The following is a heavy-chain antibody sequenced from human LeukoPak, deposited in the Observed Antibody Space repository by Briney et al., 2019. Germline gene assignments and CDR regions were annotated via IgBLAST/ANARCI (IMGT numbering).Heavy chain of an antibody. CDR1: GFTVSSNY. Sequence: GALRLSCAASGFTVSSNYMSWIRQPPGKGLEWIGSIYFSGSTYYNPSLKSRVTMSVDPSKNHFSLKLNSVTAADTAMFYCARHIAGTYYGNAFDIWGQGTMVTVS. CDR3: ARHIAGTYYGNAFDI. CDR2: IYFSGST. V-gene: IGHV4-39*01. D-gene: IGHD1-26*01. J-gene: IGHJ3*02.